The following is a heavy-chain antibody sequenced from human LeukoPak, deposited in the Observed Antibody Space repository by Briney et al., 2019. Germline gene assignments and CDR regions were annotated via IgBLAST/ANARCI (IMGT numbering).Heavy chain of an antibody. V-gene: IGHV1-18*01. Sequence: ASVKVSCKASGYTFSNFGISWVRQAPGQGLEWMGWINAYNGNKKFAQKFQGRVTMTTDTSTSTAYMELRSLRSDDTAVYYCARDVAVGGNWGQGTLVTVSS. CDR2: INAYNGNK. CDR1: GYTFSNFG. J-gene: IGHJ4*02. CDR3: ARDVAVGGN. D-gene: IGHD1-26*01.